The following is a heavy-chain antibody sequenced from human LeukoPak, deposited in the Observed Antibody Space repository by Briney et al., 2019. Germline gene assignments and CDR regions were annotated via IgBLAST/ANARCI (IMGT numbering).Heavy chain of an antibody. CDR1: GGSISSYY. D-gene: IGHD5-18*01. Sequence: SETLPLTCTVSGGSISSYYWSWIRQPAGKGLEWIGRIYTSGSTNYNPSLKSRVTMSVDTSKNQFSLKLSSVTAADTAVYYCARLWSGYSYGYSYYFDYWGQGTLVTVSS. V-gene: IGHV4-4*07. CDR2: IYTSGST. J-gene: IGHJ4*02. CDR3: ARLWSGYSYGYSYYFDY.